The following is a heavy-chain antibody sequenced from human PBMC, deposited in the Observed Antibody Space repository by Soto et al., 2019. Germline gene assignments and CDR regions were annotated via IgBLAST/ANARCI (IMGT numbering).Heavy chain of an antibody. CDR2: IIPIFGTA. CDR3: ARGAYGSGSYYISPYYYGMDV. CDR1: GGTFSSYA. D-gene: IGHD3-10*01. V-gene: IGHV1-69*01. J-gene: IGHJ6*02. Sequence: QVQLVQSGAEVKKPGSSVKVSCKASGGTFSSYAISWVRQAPGQGLEWMGGIIPIFGTANYAQKFQGRVTIIADESTSTAYMELSSLRSEDTAVYYCARGAYGSGSYYISPYYYGMDVWGQGTTVTVSS.